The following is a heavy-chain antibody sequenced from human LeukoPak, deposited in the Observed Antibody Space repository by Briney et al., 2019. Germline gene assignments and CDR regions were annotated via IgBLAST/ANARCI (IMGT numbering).Heavy chain of an antibody. CDR1: GESFSGYY. Sequence: SETLSLTCAVYGESFSGYYWSWIRQPPGKGLEWIGEINHSGSTNYNPSLKSRVTISVDTSKNQFSLKLSSVTAADTAVYYCARAAYYYYGTDVWGQGTTVTVSS. CDR2: INHSGST. CDR3: ARAAYYYYGTDV. V-gene: IGHV4-34*01. J-gene: IGHJ6*02.